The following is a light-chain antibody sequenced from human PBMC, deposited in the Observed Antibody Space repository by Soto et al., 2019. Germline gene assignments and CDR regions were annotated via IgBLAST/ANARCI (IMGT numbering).Light chain of an antibody. V-gene: IGKV3-20*01. CDR3: QHYGSSPRT. CDR1: QSFSSSF. Sequence: IVLTQSPGTLSLSPGDRATLSCRASQSFSSSFLAWYQQKPGQAPRLLIHGTSSRATGIPDRFSGSGSGTDFTLTISSLEPEDFAVYYCQHYGSSPRTFGGGTKVDIK. CDR2: GTS. J-gene: IGKJ4*01.